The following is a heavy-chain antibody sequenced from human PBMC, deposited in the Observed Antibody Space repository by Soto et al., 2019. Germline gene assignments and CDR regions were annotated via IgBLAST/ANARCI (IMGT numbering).Heavy chain of an antibody. CDR2: IVVGSGNT. J-gene: IGHJ3*02. CDR1: GFTFTSSA. V-gene: IGHV1-58*01. CDR3: VAVSGWYHDAFDI. Sequence: SVKVSCKASGFTFTSSAVQWVRHARGQRLEWIGWIVVGSGNTNYAQKFQERVTITRDMSTSTAYMELSSLRSEDTAVYYCVAVSGWYHDAFDIRAQGTMVTV. D-gene: IGHD6-19*01.